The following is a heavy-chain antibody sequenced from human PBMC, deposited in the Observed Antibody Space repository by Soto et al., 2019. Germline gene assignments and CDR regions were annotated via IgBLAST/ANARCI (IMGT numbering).Heavy chain of an antibody. CDR2: ITTSDDIT. CDR1: GFIFKDFA. D-gene: IGHD2-15*01. CDR3: TKGDSSGYFDPAAGYSTPDH. Sequence: EVQLFESGGGLVEPGESLRLSCAASGFIFKDFAMSWVRQAPGKGLEWVSTITTSDDITYSADSVRGRFTISRDNAANILFLPVSSLRADDTATYYCTKGDSSGYFDPAAGYSTPDHWGQGTLVTVSS. V-gene: IGHV3-23*01. J-gene: IGHJ5*02.